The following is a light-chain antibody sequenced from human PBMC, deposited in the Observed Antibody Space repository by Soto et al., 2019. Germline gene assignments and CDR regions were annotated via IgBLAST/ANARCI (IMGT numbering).Light chain of an antibody. J-gene: IGKJ3*01. CDR3: QQFDKWPFT. V-gene: IGKV3-15*01. CDR1: QSVFSN. CDR2: TAS. Sequence: IVMTQSPATLSVSPGERATLSCRASQSVFSNLAWYQQKPGQAPRLLIYTASTRASGIPARFSGSGSGAEFTLSISSLQSDDFATYYCQQFDKWPFTFGPGTKVEI.